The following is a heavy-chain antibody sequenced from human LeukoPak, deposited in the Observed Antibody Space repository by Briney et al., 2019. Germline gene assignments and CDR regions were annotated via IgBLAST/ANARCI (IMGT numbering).Heavy chain of an antibody. Sequence: GGSLRLSCAASGFTFSSYSMNWVRQAPGKGLEWLSYITYNSDAIYYADSVKGRFTVSRDNAKNSIYVQMNNLRAEDTAVYYCARDRAAPDSWGQGTLVTVSS. CDR3: ARDRAAPDS. J-gene: IGHJ4*02. D-gene: IGHD3-10*01. V-gene: IGHV3-48*04. CDR2: ITYNSDAI. CDR1: GFTFSSYS.